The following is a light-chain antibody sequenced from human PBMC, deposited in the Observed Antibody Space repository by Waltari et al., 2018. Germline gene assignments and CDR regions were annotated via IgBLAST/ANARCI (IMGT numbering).Light chain of an antibody. CDR3: MHSLQTPWT. CDR1: QSLLHSNGYNY. Sequence: DIVMTQSPLSLPVTPGAPASISCKSSQSLLHSNGYNYLGWYLQKPGQSPQLLIYLGSNRASGVPDRFSGSGSGTDFTLKISRLEAEDVGVYFCMHSLQTPWTFGQGTRVEIK. CDR2: LGS. V-gene: IGKV2-28*01. J-gene: IGKJ1*01.